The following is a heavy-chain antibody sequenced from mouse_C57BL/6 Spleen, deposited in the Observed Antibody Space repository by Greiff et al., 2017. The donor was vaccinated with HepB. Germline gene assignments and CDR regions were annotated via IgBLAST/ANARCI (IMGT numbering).Heavy chain of an antibody. J-gene: IGHJ1*03. D-gene: IGHD1-1*01. CDR3: ARVTTVVERYFDV. CDR1: GYTFTSYG. Sequence: VKVVESGAELARPGASVKLSCKASGYTFTSYGISWVKQRTGQGLEWIGEIYPRSGNTYYNEKFKGKATLTADKSSSTAYMELRSLTSEDSAVYFCARVTTVVERYFDVWGTGTTVTVSS. CDR2: IYPRSGNT. V-gene: IGHV1-81*01.